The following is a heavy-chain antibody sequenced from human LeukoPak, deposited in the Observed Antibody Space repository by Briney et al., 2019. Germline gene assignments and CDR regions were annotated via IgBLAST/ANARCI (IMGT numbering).Heavy chain of an antibody. CDR3: ARVDGGNSDYYFDF. V-gene: IGHV4-61*01. J-gene: IGHJ4*02. D-gene: IGHD4-23*01. CDR2: VYFSGST. CDR1: DPSFSIGSYY. Sequence: SETLSLTCTVSDPSFSIGSYYWSWIRQPPGKGLEWIGYVYFSGSTNYQPSLKSRAAISIDIPRNQFSLKLSSVTAADTAVYYCARVDGGNSDYYFDFWGQGVLVTVSS.